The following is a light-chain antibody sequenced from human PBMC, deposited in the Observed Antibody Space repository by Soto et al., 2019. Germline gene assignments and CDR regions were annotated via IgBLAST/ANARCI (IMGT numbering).Light chain of an antibody. V-gene: IGLV2-8*01. CDR3: SSYAGSNDRWV. CDR2: EVS. Sequence: QSALTQPPSAYGSPGQSVTISCTGTSSDIGAYNYVSWYQQHPGKAPTLMIHEVSKRPSGVPDRFSGSKSGNTASLTVSGLQAEDEADYYCSSYAGSNDRWVFGGGTKLAVL. CDR1: SSDIGAYNY. J-gene: IGLJ3*02.